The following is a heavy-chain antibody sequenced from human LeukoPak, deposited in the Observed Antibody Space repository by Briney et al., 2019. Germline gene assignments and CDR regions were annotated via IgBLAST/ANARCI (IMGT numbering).Heavy chain of an antibody. V-gene: IGHV4-59*01. J-gene: IGHJ4*02. D-gene: IGHD4-17*01. Sequence: SETLSLTCSVSGDSMTGYYWSWIRQPPGKGLDWIGYIYYTGTTNYNPSLKSRVTISVDTSKNQFSLRLTSVTAADTAVYFCARDFDGDYGARWGQGILVSVSP. CDR2: IYYTGTT. CDR1: GDSMTGYY. CDR3: ARDFDGDYGAR.